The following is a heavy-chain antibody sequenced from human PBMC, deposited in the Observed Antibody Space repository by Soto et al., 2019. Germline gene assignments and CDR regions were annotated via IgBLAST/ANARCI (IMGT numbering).Heavy chain of an antibody. CDR3: AASIFYYGMDV. CDR2: IYPGDSDT. V-gene: IGHV5-51*01. Sequence: ESLKISCKVAGYTFTNYWIGWVRQMPGQGLEWMGIIYPGDSDTKYNPSFQGQVTISADKSITTTYLQWSSLKASDTAIYYCAASIFYYGMDVWGQGTTVTVSS. J-gene: IGHJ6*02. CDR1: GYTFTNYW.